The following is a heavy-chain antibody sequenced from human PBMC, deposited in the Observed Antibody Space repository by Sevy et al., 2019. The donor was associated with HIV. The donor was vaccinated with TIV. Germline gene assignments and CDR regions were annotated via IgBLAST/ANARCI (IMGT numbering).Heavy chain of an antibody. D-gene: IGHD2-15*01. V-gene: IGHV4-4*07. CDR3: ARGPQSCNSVSCYSALS. CDR1: GGSISVYY. Sequence: LSLTCTVSGGSISVYYWTWIRQPAGKGLEWLGRIYISGSTEYNPSLKSRVSMSLDTSKNTFSLKLTSMTAADTAVYYCARGPQSCNSVSCYSALSWGQGILVTVSS. CDR2: IYISGST. J-gene: IGHJ4*02.